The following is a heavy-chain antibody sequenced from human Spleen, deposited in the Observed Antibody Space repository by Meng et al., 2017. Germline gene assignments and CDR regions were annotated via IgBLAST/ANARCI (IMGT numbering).Heavy chain of an antibody. CDR3: ARGRWKVAGSDY. J-gene: IGHJ4*02. V-gene: IGHV4-31*03. CDR1: GGSISSGGYY. CDR2: IYYSGST. Sequence: QAQLQESGPGLVKPSQTLSLTCTVVGGSISSGGYYWGWIRQHPGKGLEWIGYIYYSGSTYYNPSLKSRVTISVDTSKNQFSLKLSSVTAADTAVYYCARGRWKVAGSDYWGQGTLVTVSS. D-gene: IGHD6-19*01.